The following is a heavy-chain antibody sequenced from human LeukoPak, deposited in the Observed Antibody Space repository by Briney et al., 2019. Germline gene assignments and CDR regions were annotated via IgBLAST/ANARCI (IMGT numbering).Heavy chain of an antibody. Sequence: ASVTVSCKASGYTFSSYVIHWLRRAPGQRLEWMGWINAGNGDTKYSQKFQGRVTIARDTSASTAYMELSSLRSEDTAIYYCARDRGGTGDFDYWGQGTLVTVSS. V-gene: IGHV1-3*01. D-gene: IGHD1-1*01. CDR2: INAGNGDT. CDR1: GYTFSSYV. CDR3: ARDRGGTGDFDY. J-gene: IGHJ4*02.